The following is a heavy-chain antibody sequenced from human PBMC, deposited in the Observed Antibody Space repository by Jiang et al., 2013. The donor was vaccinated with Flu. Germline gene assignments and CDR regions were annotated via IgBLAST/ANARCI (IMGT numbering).Heavy chain of an antibody. V-gene: IGHV1-69*06. J-gene: IGHJ4*02. CDR3: ARGAAGRSGYYLNLDY. Sequence: SGAEVKKPGASVKVSCKASGYTFTSYYMHWVRQAPGQGLEWMGGIIPIFGTANYAQKFQGRVTITADKSTSTAYMELSSLRSEDTAVYYCARGAAGRSGYYLNLDYWGQGTLVTVSS. D-gene: IGHD3-3*01. CDR1: GYTFTSYY. CDR2: IIPIFGTA.